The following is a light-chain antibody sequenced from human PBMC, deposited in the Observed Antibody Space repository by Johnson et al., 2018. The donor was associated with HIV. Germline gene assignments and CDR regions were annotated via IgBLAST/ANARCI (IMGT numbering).Light chain of an antibody. V-gene: IGLV1-51*02. CDR1: SSNIGNNY. J-gene: IGLJ1*01. CDR2: ENN. Sequence: QAVLTQPPSVSAAPGQKVTISCSGSSSNIGNNYVSWYQQLPGTAPKLLIYENNKRPSGIPDRFSGSTSGTSATLGITALQTGDEADYYCGTWDSSLSASYVFGTGTKVTVL. CDR3: GTWDSSLSASYV.